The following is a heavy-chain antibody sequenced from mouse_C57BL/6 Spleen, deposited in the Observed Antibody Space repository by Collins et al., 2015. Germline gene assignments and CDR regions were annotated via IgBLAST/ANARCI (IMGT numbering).Heavy chain of an antibody. CDR3: ARGMITTAMDY. D-gene: IGHD2-4*01. CDR2: ISYDGSN. V-gene: IGHV3-6*02. J-gene: IGHJ4*01. CDR1: GYSITSGYY. Sequence: DVQLQESGPGLVKPSQSLSLTCSVTGYSITSGYYWNWIRQFPGNKLEWMGYISYDGSNNYNPSLKNRTSITRDTSKNQFFLKLNSVTTEDTATYYCARGMITTAMDYWGQGTSVTVSS.